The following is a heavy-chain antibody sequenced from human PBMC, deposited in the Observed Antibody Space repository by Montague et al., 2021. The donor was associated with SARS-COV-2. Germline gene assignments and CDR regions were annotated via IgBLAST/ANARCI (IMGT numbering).Heavy chain of an antibody. V-gene: IGHV4-61*01. J-gene: IGHJ2*01. CDR2: IYDSGST. CDR1: GDSVISDKYY. CDR3: ARSSAPSITIFGVSNTYWYFDL. Sequence: SETLSLTCTVTGDSVISDKYYWSWIRQPPGKGLEWIGFIYDSGSTYYNPSLKSRVTISVDTSKNQFSLKLSFVTAADTAVYYCARSSAPSITIFGVSNTYWYFDLWGRGTLVTVSS. D-gene: IGHD3-3*01.